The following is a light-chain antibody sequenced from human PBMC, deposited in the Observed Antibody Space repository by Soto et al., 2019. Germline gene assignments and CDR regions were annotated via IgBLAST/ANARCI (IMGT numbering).Light chain of an antibody. CDR1: QSVNSN. V-gene: IGKV3-15*01. CDR3: QQYNNWPLT. J-gene: IGKJ4*01. Sequence: EIAMTQSPATLSVSPGERATLSCRASQSVNSNLAWYQQKPGQAPRLLIYGASTRATGIPARFSGSGAGTEFTVTISSLQSEDFAVYYWQQYNNWPLTFGGGTKVESK. CDR2: GAS.